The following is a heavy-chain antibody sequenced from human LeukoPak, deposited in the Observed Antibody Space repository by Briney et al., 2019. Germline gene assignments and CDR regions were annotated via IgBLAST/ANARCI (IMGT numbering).Heavy chain of an antibody. Sequence: AASVKVSCKASGYTFTGYYMHWVRQAPGQGLEWMGWINPNSGGTNYAQKFQGRVTMTRDTSISTAYMELSRLRSDDTAVYYCAREAMTTVTTYNWFDPWGQGTLVTVSS. CDR1: GYTFTGYY. V-gene: IGHV1-2*02. D-gene: IGHD4-11*01. CDR3: AREAMTTVTTYNWFDP. CDR2: INPNSGGT. J-gene: IGHJ5*02.